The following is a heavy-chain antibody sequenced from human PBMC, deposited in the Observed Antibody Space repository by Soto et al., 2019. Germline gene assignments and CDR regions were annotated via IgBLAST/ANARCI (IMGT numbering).Heavy chain of an antibody. V-gene: IGHV1-69*13. CDR1: GGTFSSYA. D-gene: IGHD3-22*01. J-gene: IGHJ4*02. CDR3: ARRRYYYDSSGYLDFDY. CDR2: IIPIFGTA. Sequence: ASVKVSCKASGGTFSSYAISWVRQAPGQGLEWMGGIIPIFGTANYAQKFQGRVTITADESTSTAYMELSSLRSEDTAVYYCARRRYYYDSSGYLDFDYWGQGTLVTVSS.